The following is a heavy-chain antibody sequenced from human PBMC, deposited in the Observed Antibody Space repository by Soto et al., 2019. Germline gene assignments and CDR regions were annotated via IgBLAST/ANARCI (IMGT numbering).Heavy chain of an antibody. CDR1: GDRVSSNSGG. CDR3: ARGEQYSGRIFDY. CDR2: TYYRSKWYY. Sequence: SQTLSLTCAITGDRVSSNSGGWSWVRQSPSRGLEWLGRTYYRSKWYYEYAVSVRGRITINPDTSKNQYSLQLNSVTPEDTAVYFCARGEQYSGRIFDYWGQGTLVTVSS. V-gene: IGHV6-1*01. J-gene: IGHJ4*01. D-gene: IGHD1-26*01.